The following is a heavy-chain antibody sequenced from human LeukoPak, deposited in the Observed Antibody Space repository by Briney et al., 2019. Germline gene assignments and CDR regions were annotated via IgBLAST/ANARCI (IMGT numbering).Heavy chain of an antibody. CDR1: GFTFSDYY. CDR3: ARGAHILTGYYPRETYYFDY. Sequence: PGGSLRLSCAASGFTFSDYYMSWIRQAPGKGLEWVSYISSSGSTIYYADSVKGRFTISRDNAKDSLYLQMNSLRAEDTAVYYCARGAHILTGYYPRETYYFDYWGQGTLVTVSS. CDR2: ISSSGSTI. D-gene: IGHD3-9*01. V-gene: IGHV3-11*01. J-gene: IGHJ4*02.